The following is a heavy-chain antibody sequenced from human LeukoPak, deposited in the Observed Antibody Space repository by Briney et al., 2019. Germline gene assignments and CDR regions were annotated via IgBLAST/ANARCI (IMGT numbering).Heavy chain of an antibody. J-gene: IGHJ4*02. CDR3: ARGAAPDY. Sequence: SETLSLTCTVSGGSVSSGSYYWSWIRQPPGKELEWIGYIYYSGSTNYNPSLKSRVTISVDTSKNQFSLKLSSVTAADTAVYYCARGAAPDYWGQGTLVTVSS. V-gene: IGHV4-61*01. CDR1: GGSVSSGSYY. D-gene: IGHD3-16*01. CDR2: IYYSGST.